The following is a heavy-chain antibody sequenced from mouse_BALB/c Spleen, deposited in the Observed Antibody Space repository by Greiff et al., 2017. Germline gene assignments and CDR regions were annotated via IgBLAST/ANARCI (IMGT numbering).Heavy chain of an antibody. Sequence: EVQLVESGPSLVKPSQTLSLTCSVTGDSITSGYWNWIRKFPGNKLEYMGYISYSGSTYYNPSLKSRISITRDTSKNQYYLQLNSVTTEDTATYYCALITTVVARHYYAMDYWGQGTSVTVSS. J-gene: IGHJ4*01. CDR1: GDSITSGY. CDR2: ISYSGST. D-gene: IGHD1-1*01. CDR3: ALITTVVARHYYAMDY. V-gene: IGHV3-8*02.